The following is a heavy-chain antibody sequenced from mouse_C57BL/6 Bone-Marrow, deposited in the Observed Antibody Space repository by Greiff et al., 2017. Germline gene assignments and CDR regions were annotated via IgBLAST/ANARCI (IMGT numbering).Heavy chain of an antibody. CDR1: GYTFTSYW. CDR2: IDPSDSYT. Sequence: QVQLQQPGAELVKPGASVKLSCKASGYTFTSYWMQWVKQRPGQGLEWIGEIDPSDSYTNYNQKFKGEATLTVDTSSSTAYMQLSSLTSEDSAVYYCALYDFEDYWGQGTTLTVSS. D-gene: IGHD2-3*01. CDR3: ALYDFEDY. J-gene: IGHJ2*01. V-gene: IGHV1-50*01.